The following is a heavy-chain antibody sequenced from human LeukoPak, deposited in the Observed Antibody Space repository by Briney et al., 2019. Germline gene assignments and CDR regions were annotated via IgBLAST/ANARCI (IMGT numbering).Heavy chain of an antibody. CDR2: INPNSGGT. V-gene: IGHV1-2*02. Sequence: GASVKVSCKASGYTFTDYYMHWVRQAPGQGLEWMGWINPNSGGTNYAQKFQGRVTMTRDTSISTAYMELSRLRSDDTAVYYCARGRVLDGYNYGNDYWGQGTLVTVSS. CDR1: GYTFTDYY. D-gene: IGHD5-24*01. J-gene: IGHJ4*02. CDR3: ARGRVLDGYNYGNDY.